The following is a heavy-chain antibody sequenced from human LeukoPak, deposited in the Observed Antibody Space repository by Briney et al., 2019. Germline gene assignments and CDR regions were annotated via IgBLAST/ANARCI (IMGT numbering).Heavy chain of an antibody. D-gene: IGHD5-24*01. CDR1: GGSIRSSYYY. Sequence: ASETLSLTCTVSGGSIRSSYYYWGWIRQPPGKGLEWIGSIYDSGSTYYNPSLKSRVTISVDTSKNQFSLKLSSVTAADTAVYYCARARDGLDYWGQGTLVTVSS. CDR2: IYDSGST. CDR3: ARARDGLDY. J-gene: IGHJ4*02. V-gene: IGHV4-39*01.